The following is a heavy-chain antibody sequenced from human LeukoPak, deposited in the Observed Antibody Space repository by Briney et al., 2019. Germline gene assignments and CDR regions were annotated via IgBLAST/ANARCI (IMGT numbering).Heavy chain of an antibody. V-gene: IGHV3-30*03. CDR1: GFTFSSYG. CDR2: ISYDGSKK. D-gene: IGHD1-1*01. CDR3: ARARYNWNDGAYDY. J-gene: IGHJ4*02. Sequence: GGSLRLSCAASGFTFSSYGMRWVCQAPGKGLEWVAVISYDGSKKFYADSVKGRFTISRDNAKNSLYLQMNSLRAEDTALYYCARARYNWNDGAYDYWGQGTLVTVSS.